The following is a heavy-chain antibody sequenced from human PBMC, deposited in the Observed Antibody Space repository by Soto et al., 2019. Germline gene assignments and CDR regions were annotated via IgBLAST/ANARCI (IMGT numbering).Heavy chain of an antibody. CDR3: ARDRCTTDRCYTHHFDV. Sequence: QVQLVQSGGEVTKPGASVKVSCKSSGYTFTSYGVSWVRQAPGQGLEWLGWISVYTGNTKQAQKFQDRVTLTTEAFTGTASLELRNLRSDDTAVYYCARDRCTTDRCYTHHFDVWGQGTTVTVSS. CDR1: GYTFTSYG. D-gene: IGHD2-8*01. J-gene: IGHJ6*02. CDR2: ISVYTGNT. V-gene: IGHV1-18*04.